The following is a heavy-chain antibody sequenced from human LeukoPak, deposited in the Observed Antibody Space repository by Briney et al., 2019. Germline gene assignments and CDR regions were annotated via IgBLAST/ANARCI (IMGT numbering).Heavy chain of an antibody. CDR3: ARGNGGYDYYYHYYMDV. Sequence: SETLSLTCTVSGYSISSGYYWGWIRQPPGKGLEWIGSIYHSGITYYNPSLKSRVTISVDTSKNQFSPKLSSVTAADTAVYYCARGNGGYDYYYHYYMDVWGKGTTVTVSS. D-gene: IGHD5-12*01. J-gene: IGHJ6*03. CDR1: GYSISSGYY. V-gene: IGHV4-38-2*02. CDR2: IYHSGIT.